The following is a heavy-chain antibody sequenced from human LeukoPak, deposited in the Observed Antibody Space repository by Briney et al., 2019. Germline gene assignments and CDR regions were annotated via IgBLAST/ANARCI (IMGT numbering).Heavy chain of an antibody. CDR2: IRYDGSYK. CDR1: GFTFSNYG. V-gene: IGHV3-30*02. CDR3: AKDLSVGVTY. D-gene: IGHD1-26*01. Sequence: GGSLRLSCAASGFTFSNYGMHWVRQAPGKGLEWVTFIRYDGSYKYYADSVKGRFTISRDNSKNTLYLQMNSLRAEDTAVYYCAKDLSVGVTYWGQGTLVTVSS. J-gene: IGHJ4*02.